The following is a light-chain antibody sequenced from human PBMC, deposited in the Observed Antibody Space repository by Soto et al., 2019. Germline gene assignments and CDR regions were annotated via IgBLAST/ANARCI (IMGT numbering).Light chain of an antibody. V-gene: IGKV3-20*01. J-gene: IGKJ5*01. CDR3: QQYGSSIT. Sequence: EIVMTQSPATLSVSPGERATLSCRASQSVSSNLAWYQQKPGQAPRLLIYGASSRATGIPDRFSGSGSGADFTLTISRLEPEDFAVYYCQQYGSSITFGQGTRREI. CDR2: GAS. CDR1: QSVSSN.